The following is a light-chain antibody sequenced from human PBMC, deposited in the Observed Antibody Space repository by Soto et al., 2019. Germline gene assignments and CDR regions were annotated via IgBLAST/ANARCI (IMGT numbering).Light chain of an antibody. V-gene: IGLV2-14*01. CDR1: SSDVGGYNY. CDR2: DVS. J-gene: IGLJ2*01. CDR3: SSYTSSSALVV. Sequence: QSALTQPASVSVSPGQSITISCTGTSSDVGGYNYVSWYQQHPGKAPKLMIYDVSNRPSGVSNRFSGSKSGNTASLTISGLQAEDDADDYCSSYTSSSALVVFGGGTKLTVL.